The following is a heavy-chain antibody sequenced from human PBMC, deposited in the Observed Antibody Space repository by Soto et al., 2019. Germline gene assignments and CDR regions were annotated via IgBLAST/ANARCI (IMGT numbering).Heavy chain of an antibody. CDR1: GFTFSSYS. Sequence: EVQLVESGGGLVKPGGSLRLSCAASGFTFSSYSMNWVRQAPGKGLEWVSSISSSSSYIYYADSVKGRFTISRDNAKNSLYLQMNSLRAEDTAVYYCARDPAGWWELPHGRYFDLWGRGTLVTVSS. J-gene: IGHJ2*01. V-gene: IGHV3-21*01. CDR3: ARDPAGWWELPHGRYFDL. CDR2: ISSSSSYI. D-gene: IGHD1-26*01.